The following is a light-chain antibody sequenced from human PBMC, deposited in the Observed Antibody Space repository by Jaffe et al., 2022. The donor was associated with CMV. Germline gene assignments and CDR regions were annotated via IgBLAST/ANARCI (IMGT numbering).Light chain of an antibody. CDR1: SSDVGRYKR. CDR2: EVS. V-gene: IGLV2-18*02. J-gene: IGLJ3*02. CDR3: SSYTSSSTLV. Sequence: QSALTQPPSVSGSPGQSVTISCTGTSSDVGRYKRVSWYQQPPGTAPKLMIFEVSNRPSGVPDRFSGSKSGITASLTISGLRAEDEAVYYCSSYTSSSTLVFGGGTKLTVL.